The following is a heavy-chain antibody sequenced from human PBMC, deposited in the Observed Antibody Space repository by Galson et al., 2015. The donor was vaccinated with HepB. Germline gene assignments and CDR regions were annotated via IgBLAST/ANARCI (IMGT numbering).Heavy chain of an antibody. CDR3: ARGTSAAADFYYYYGMDV. CDR1: GFTFSDYY. D-gene: IGHD6-13*01. Sequence: SLRLSCAASGFTFSDYYMSWVRQAPGKGLEWVSYISSSSSTIYYADSVKGRFTISRDNAKNSLYLQMNSLRDEDTAVYYCARGTSAAADFYYYYGMDVWGQGTTVTVSS. CDR2: ISSSSSTI. V-gene: IGHV3-11*04. J-gene: IGHJ6*02.